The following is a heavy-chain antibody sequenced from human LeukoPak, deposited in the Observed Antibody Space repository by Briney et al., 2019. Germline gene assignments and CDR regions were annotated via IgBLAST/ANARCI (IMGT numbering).Heavy chain of an antibody. CDR2: ISYDGSNK. J-gene: IGHJ4*02. Sequence: GGSLRLSCAASGFTFSSYAMHWVRQAPGKGLEWVAVISYDGSNKYHADSVKGRFTISRDNSKNTLYLQMNSLRAEDTAVYYCARDQSPMYYFDYWGQGTLVTVSS. V-gene: IGHV3-30-3*01. CDR1: GFTFSSYA. CDR3: ARDQSPMYYFDY.